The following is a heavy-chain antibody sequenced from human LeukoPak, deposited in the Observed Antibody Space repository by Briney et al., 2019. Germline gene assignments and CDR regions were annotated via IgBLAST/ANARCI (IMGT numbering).Heavy chain of an antibody. Sequence: ASVKVSCKASGYTFTSYDINWVRQAPGQGLEWMGWINPNSGGTNYAQRFQGRVTMTRDTSISTAYMELSRLRSDDTAVYYCAREFRRYCSGGNCYSPLEYAFDIWGQGTMVTVSS. J-gene: IGHJ3*02. CDR2: INPNSGGT. CDR1: GYTFTSYD. V-gene: IGHV1-2*02. D-gene: IGHD2-15*01. CDR3: AREFRRYCSGGNCYSPLEYAFDI.